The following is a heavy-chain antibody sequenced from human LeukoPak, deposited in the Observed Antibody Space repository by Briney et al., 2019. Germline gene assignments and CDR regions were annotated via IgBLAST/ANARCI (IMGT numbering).Heavy chain of an antibody. J-gene: IGHJ4*02. Sequence: SGGSLGLSCAASGFTFSNYGLHWVRQAPGKGLEWVAFIRYDGSNKYYADSVKGRFTISRDNSENTLYLQMNSLRPEDTAVYYCAKDAPIGYWGQGTLVTVSS. CDR1: GFTFSNYG. CDR2: IRYDGSNK. V-gene: IGHV3-30*02. D-gene: IGHD3-16*02. CDR3: AKDAPIGY.